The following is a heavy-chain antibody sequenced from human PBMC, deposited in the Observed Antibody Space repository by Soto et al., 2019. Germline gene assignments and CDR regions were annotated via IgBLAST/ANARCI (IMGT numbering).Heavy chain of an antibody. CDR2: IWYDGSNK. CDR1: GFTFSSYG. CDR3: ARANRGDSSGYYPPALYYYYYYGMDV. Sequence: GGSLRLSCAASGFTFSSYGMHWVRQAPGKGLEWVAVIWYDGSNKYYADSVKGRFTISRDNSKNTLCLQMNSLRAEDTAVYYCARANRGDSSGYYPPALYYYYYYGMDVWGQGTTVTVSS. J-gene: IGHJ6*02. V-gene: IGHV3-33*01. D-gene: IGHD3-22*01.